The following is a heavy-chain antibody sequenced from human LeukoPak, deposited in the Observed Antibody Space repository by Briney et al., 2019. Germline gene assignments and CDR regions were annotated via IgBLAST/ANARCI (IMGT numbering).Heavy chain of an antibody. CDR2: ISYDGSNK. J-gene: IGHJ4*02. CDR3: TTILGYSSSWLTH. Sequence: GRSLRLSCAASGFTFSSYAMHWVRQAPGKGLEWVAVISYDGSNKYYADSVKGRFTISRDNSKNTLYLQMNSLKTEDTAVYYCTTILGYSSSWLTHWGQGTLVTVSS. CDR1: GFTFSSYA. V-gene: IGHV3-30*04. D-gene: IGHD2-2*01.